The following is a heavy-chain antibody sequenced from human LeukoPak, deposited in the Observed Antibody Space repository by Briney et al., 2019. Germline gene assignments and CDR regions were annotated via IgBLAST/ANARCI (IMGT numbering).Heavy chain of an antibody. J-gene: IGHJ6*03. CDR3: ATGRFLKWLPQNYYYYMDV. V-gene: IGHV1-18*01. Sequence: ASVKVSCKASGYTFTSYGISWVRQAPGQGLEWMGWISAYNGNTNYAQKLQGRVTMTTDTSTSTAYMELRSLRSDDTAVYYCATGRFLKWLPQNYYYYMDVWGKGTTVTVSS. CDR1: GYTFTSYG. CDR2: ISAYNGNT. D-gene: IGHD3-3*01.